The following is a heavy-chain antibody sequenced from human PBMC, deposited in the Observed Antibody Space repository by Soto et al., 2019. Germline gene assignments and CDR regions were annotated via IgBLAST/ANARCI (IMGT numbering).Heavy chain of an antibody. V-gene: IGHV1-2*02. CDR1: GYTFTGYQ. J-gene: IGHJ4*02. CDR2: FNPNSGGT. D-gene: IGHD6-6*01. Sequence: ASVKVSCKASGYTFTGYQMHWLRQAPGQGLEWMGWFNPNSGGTNYAQKFQGRVTMTTDTSTSTAYMELRSLRSDDTAVYYCARVFIEDSSSSNDYWGQGTLVTVSS. CDR3: ARVFIEDSSSSNDY.